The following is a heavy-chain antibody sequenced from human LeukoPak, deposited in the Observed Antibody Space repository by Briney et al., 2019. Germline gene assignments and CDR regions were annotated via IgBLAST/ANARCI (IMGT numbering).Heavy chain of an antibody. D-gene: IGHD3-3*01. J-gene: IGHJ5*02. V-gene: IGHV4-34*01. CDR2: INHSGST. CDR3: ARAQRDYDFWSGYPHWFDP. Sequence: PSETLSLTCAVYGGSFSGYYWSWIRQPQGRGWSGLGEINHSGSTNYNPSLKSRVTISVDTSKNQFSLKLSSVTAADTAVYYCARAQRDYDFWSGYPHWFDPWGQGTLVTVSS. CDR1: GGSFSGYY.